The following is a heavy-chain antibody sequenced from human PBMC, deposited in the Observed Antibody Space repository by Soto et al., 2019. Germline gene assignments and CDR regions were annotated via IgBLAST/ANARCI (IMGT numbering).Heavy chain of an antibody. CDR1: GGSISSYY. J-gene: IGHJ6*02. D-gene: IGHD4-17*01. CDR2: IYYSGST. V-gene: IGHV4-59*01. CDR3: ARDFKFPVGDYLSDYYYYYGMDV. Sequence: PSETLSLTCTVSGGSISSYYWSWIRQPPGKGLEWIGYIYYSGSTHYNPSLKSRVTISVDTSKNQFSPKLSSVTAADTAVYYCARDFKFPVGDYLSDYYYYYGMDVWGQGTTVTVSS.